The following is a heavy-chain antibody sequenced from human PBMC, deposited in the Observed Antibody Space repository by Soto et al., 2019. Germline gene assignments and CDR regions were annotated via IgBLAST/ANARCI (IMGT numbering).Heavy chain of an antibody. J-gene: IGHJ6*02. CDR3: ARDIYVVVAATRSYYYYGMDV. CDR1: GFTFSSYA. CDR2: ISYDGSNK. D-gene: IGHD2-15*01. V-gene: IGHV3-30-3*01. Sequence: QVQLVESGGGVVQRGRSLRLSCAASGFTFSSYAMHWVRQAPGKGLEWVAVISYDGSNKYYADSVKGRFTISRDNSKNTLYLQMNSLRAEDTAVYYCARDIYVVVAATRSYYYYGMDVWGQGTTVTVSS.